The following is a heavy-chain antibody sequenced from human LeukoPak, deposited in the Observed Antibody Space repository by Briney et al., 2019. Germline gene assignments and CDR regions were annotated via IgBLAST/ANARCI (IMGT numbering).Heavy chain of an antibody. CDR3: AGGRGAYCSSTSCPNWFDP. J-gene: IGHJ5*02. CDR1: GFPFSDYY. V-gene: IGHV3-11*01. Sequence: GGSLRLSCAASGFPFSDYYMSWIRQAPGKGLEWVSYISSSGSTIYYADSVKGRFTISRDNAKNSLYLQMNSLRAEDTAVYYCAGGRGAYCSSTSCPNWFDPWGQGTLVTVSS. D-gene: IGHD2-2*01. CDR2: ISSSGSTI.